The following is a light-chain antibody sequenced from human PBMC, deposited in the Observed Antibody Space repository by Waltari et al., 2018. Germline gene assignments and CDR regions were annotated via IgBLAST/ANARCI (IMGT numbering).Light chain of an antibody. V-gene: IGKV1-5*03. CDR2: KAS. CDR1: QSISVW. CDR3: QQYDDYIPLT. J-gene: IGKJ4*01. Sequence: DVQMTQSPSTLSAFLGDRVTITCRASQSISVWLAWYQQKPGKAPKLLISKASTLQGGVPSRFSGSGSGTEFTLTISSLQPDDFGTYYCQQYDDYIPLTFGGGTKVEIK.